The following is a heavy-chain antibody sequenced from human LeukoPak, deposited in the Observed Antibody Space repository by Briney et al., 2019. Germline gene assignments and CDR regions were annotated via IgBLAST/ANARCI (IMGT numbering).Heavy chain of an antibody. CDR2: ISSVTSAI. CDR3: VATPAIRRLNF. V-gene: IGHV3-11*01. Sequence: GESLRLSCAASGLSITDYYMSWIRQAPGGGLQWIAYISSVTSAIHYANSMKGRFTMSRDNAKNSVYLQMNSLRTEDTAMYFCVATPAIRRLNFWGQGTLVTVSS. D-gene: IGHD2-21*02. J-gene: IGHJ4*02. CDR1: GLSITDYY.